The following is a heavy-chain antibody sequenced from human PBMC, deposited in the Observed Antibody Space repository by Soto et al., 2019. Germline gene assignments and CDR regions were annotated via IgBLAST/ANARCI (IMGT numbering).Heavy chain of an antibody. Sequence: QVQLVESGGGVVQPGRSLRLSCAASGFTFSNFGMHWVRQAPGKGLEWVAVISSDGSDKYYSDSVKGRFTIFRDNSKNTLFLQMNSLRVEDTAVYYCAKGSEVARQELDYWGQGTLVTVSS. V-gene: IGHV3-30*18. D-gene: IGHD2-15*01. CDR3: AKGSEVARQELDY. J-gene: IGHJ4*02. CDR2: ISSDGSDK. CDR1: GFTFSNFG.